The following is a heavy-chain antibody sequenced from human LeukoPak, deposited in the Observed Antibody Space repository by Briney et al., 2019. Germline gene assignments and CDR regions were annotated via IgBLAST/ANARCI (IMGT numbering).Heavy chain of an antibody. D-gene: IGHD6-25*01. CDR3: ARDAGLYYFDY. Sequence: GGSLRLSCAASGFTFSSNYMSWVRQAPGQGLEWVSVIYSGGSTYYADSVKGRFTISRDNSKNTLYLQMNSLRAEDTAVYYCARDAGLYYFDYWGQGTLVTVSS. CDR2: IYSGGST. CDR1: GFTFSSNY. V-gene: IGHV3-53*01. J-gene: IGHJ4*02.